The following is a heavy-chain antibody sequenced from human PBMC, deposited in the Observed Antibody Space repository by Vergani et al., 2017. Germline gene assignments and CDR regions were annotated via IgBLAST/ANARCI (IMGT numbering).Heavy chain of an antibody. CDR3: ASPGYCSGGSCYSERLDY. J-gene: IGHJ4*02. CDR2: IIPIVGTA. D-gene: IGHD2-15*01. CDR1: GGTYCRYA. Sequence: QVQLVKSGAEVKKPGSSVKVSCKAFGGTYCRYAISGVRQATGQGLGWMGRIIPIVGTANYARTFQGRVTITADESTSTAYMELSSLRSEDTAVYYCASPGYCSGGSCYSERLDYWGQGTLVTVSS. V-gene: IGHV1-69*11.